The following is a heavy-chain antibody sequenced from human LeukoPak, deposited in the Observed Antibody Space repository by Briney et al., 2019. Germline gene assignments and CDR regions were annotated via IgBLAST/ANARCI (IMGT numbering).Heavy chain of an antibody. CDR2: IYYSGST. J-gene: IGHJ2*01. CDR3: ARHDAPLTSYGEEYFDL. D-gene: IGHD2/OR15-2a*01. CDR1: GGSISSSSYY. Sequence: PSETLSLTCTVSGGSISSSSYYWGWIRQPPGKGLEWIGSIYYSGSTYYNPSLKSRVTTSVDTSKNQFSLKLSSVTAADTAVYYCARHDAPLTSYGEEYFDLWGRGTLVTVSS. V-gene: IGHV4-39*01.